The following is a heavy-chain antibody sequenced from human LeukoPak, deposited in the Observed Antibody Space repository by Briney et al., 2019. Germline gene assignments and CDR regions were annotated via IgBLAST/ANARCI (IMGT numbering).Heavy chain of an antibody. CDR1: GFTFSSYW. D-gene: IGHD5-24*01. CDR3: ARDQRNGCNYGAFDI. J-gene: IGHJ3*02. V-gene: IGHV3-7*01. Sequence: PGGSLRLSCAASGFTFSSYWMSWVRQAPGKGLEWVANIKQDGSEKYYVDSVKGRFTISRDNAKNSLYLQMNSLRAEDTAVYYCARDQRNGCNYGAFDIWGQGTMVTVSS. CDR2: IKQDGSEK.